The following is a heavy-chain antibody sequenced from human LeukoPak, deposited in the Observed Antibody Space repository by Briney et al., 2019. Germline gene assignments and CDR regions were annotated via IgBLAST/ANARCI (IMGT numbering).Heavy chain of an antibody. J-gene: IGHJ6*03. CDR3: ARVFRGANYYYYYYYMDV. D-gene: IGHD3-10*01. CDR2: MNPNSGNT. V-gene: IGHV1-8*01. CDR1: GYTFTSYD. Sequence: ASVTVSCKASGYTFTSYDINWVRQATGQGLEWMGWMNPNSGNTGYAQKFQGRVTMTRNTSISTAYMELSSLRSEDTAVYYCARVFRGANYYYYYYYMDVWGKGTTVTVSS.